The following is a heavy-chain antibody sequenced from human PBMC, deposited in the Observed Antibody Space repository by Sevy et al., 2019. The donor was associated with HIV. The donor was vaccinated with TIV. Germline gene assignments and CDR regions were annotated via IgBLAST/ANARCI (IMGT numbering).Heavy chain of an antibody. D-gene: IGHD3-16*02. J-gene: IGHJ3*02. CDR1: GFTLSSYS. CDR3: ASDMITFGGVIAPDAFDI. Sequence: GGSLRLSCAASGFTLSSYSMNWVRQAPGKGLEWVSSISSSSSDIYYADSVKGRFTISRDNAKNSLYLQMNSLRAEDTAVYYCASDMITFGGVIAPDAFDIWGQGTMVTVSS. V-gene: IGHV3-21*01. CDR2: ISSSSSDI.